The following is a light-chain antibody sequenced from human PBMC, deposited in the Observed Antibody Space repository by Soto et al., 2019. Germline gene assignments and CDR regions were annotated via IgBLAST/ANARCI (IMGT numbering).Light chain of an antibody. Sequence: DIQMTQSPSTLSASVGDRVIITCRASQSISSWLAWYQQKPGKAATLLIYKASTLKSGVPSRFSGSGSGTEFTPTISSLQPDDFATYYCQQYDNDSWTFGQGTKVEIK. CDR3: QQYDNDSWT. CDR1: QSISSW. J-gene: IGKJ1*01. V-gene: IGKV1-5*03. CDR2: KAS.